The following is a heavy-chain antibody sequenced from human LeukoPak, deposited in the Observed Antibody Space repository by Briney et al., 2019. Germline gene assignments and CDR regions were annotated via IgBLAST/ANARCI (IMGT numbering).Heavy chain of an antibody. V-gene: IGHV3-23*01. J-gene: IGHJ4*02. Sequence: PGGSLRLSCAGSGFTFSSYAMSWVRQAPGKGLEWVSAISDSGDYTYYADSVKGRFTISRDNSKSTLYLHVNSLRAEDTAVYYCAKDTSSGKYCASGVCSPFDYWGQGTLVTVSS. CDR1: GFTFSSYA. CDR2: ISDSGDYT. CDR3: AKDTSSGKYCASGVCSPFDY. D-gene: IGHD2-8*01.